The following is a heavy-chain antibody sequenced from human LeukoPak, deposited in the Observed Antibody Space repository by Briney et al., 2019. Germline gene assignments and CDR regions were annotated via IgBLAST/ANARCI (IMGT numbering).Heavy chain of an antibody. CDR1: GFTSSSYG. Sequence: GGSLRLSCAASGFTSSSYGMHWVRQAPGKGLEWVAVIWYDGSNKYYADSVKGRFTISRDNSKNTLYLQMNSLRAEDTAVYYCARDPYGSGSYGVYWGQGTLVTVSS. V-gene: IGHV3-33*01. CDR3: ARDPYGSGSYGVY. D-gene: IGHD3-10*01. J-gene: IGHJ4*02. CDR2: IWYDGSNK.